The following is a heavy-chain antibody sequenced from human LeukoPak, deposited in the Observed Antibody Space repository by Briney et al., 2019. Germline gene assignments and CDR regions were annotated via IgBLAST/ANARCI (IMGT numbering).Heavy chain of an antibody. J-gene: IGHJ6*03. CDR3: ARGRRDHSSGWYSYYYYMDV. CDR1: GGSISSGSYY. CDR2: IYTSGST. Sequence: SETLSLTCTVSGGSISSGSYYWSWIRQPAGKGLEWIGRIYTSGSTNYNSSLKSRVTISVDTSKNQFSLKLSSVTAADTAVYYCARGRRDHSSGWYSYYYYMDVWGKGTTVTVSS. V-gene: IGHV4-61*02. D-gene: IGHD6-25*01.